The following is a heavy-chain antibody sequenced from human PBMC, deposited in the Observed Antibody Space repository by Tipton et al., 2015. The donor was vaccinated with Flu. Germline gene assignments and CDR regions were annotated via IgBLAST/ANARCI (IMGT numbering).Heavy chain of an antibody. Sequence: TLSLTCTVSGDSISSYYWRWFRQPPGKGLEWIGYIYYSGSTNYNPSLKSRVTISVDTSKNQFSLKLSSVTAADTAVYYCAREGSSWYRHWYYGMDVWGQGTTVTVSS. CDR1: GDSISSYY. V-gene: IGHV4-59*01. CDR3: AREGSSWYRHWYYGMDV. D-gene: IGHD6-13*01. CDR2: IYYSGST. J-gene: IGHJ6*02.